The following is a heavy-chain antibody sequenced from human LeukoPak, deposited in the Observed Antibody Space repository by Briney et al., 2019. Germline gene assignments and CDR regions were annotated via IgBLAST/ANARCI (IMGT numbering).Heavy chain of an antibody. J-gene: IGHJ6*02. CDR2: INSGCST. V-gene: IGHV3-53*01. D-gene: IGHD2-15*01. CDR1: GFTVSSNY. CDR3: ARELGYCSGASCYFKYYGMDV. Sequence: GGSLRLSCAVSGFTVSSNYMSWVRQAPGKGLEWVSVINSGCSTYYADSVKGRFTISRDNSKTTLYLQMNSLRAEDTAVYYCARELGYCSGASCYFKYYGMDVWGQGTTVTVFS.